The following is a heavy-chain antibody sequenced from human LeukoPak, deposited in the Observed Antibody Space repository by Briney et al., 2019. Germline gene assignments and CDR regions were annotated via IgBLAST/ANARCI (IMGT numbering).Heavy chain of an antibody. V-gene: IGHV3-30*02. CDR2: IPYDGSNR. J-gene: IGHJ6*03. Sequence: PGGSLRLSCAASGFTFSSYSMNWVRQAPGKGLEWVAFIPYDGSNRYYADSVKGRFTISRDNSKNTLYLQMNSLRAEDTAVYYCAIMPGGRTTVTTIGATERPYYMDVWGKGTTVTISS. D-gene: IGHD4-17*01. CDR1: GFTFSSYS. CDR3: AIMPGGRTTVTTIGATERPYYMDV.